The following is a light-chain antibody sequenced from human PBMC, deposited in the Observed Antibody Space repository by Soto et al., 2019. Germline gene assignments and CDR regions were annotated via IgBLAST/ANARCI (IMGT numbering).Light chain of an antibody. Sequence: DIEMTQSPSSLSASVGDRVTITCRASQSISNYLNWYQHKPGKVPKLLIYAASSLQSGVPTRFSGSGSGTDFTLTISSLQPEDFATYYCQQSYGTPRPFGGETKVEIK. CDR3: QQSYGTPRP. CDR2: AAS. CDR1: QSISNY. J-gene: IGKJ4*01. V-gene: IGKV1-39*01.